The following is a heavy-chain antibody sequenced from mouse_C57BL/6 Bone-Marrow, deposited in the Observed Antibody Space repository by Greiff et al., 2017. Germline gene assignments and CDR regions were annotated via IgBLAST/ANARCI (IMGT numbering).Heavy chain of an antibody. CDR3: ARWVLRAWFAY. CDR2: INPYNGGT. J-gene: IGHJ3*01. CDR1: GYTFTDYY. Sequence: VQLQQSGPVLVKPGASVKMSCKASGYTFTDYYMNWVKQSHGKSLEWIGVINPYNGGTSSNQKFKGKATLTVDKSSSTAYMELNSLTSEDSAVYYCARWVLRAWFAYWGQGTLVTVSA. V-gene: IGHV1-19*01. D-gene: IGHD1-1*01.